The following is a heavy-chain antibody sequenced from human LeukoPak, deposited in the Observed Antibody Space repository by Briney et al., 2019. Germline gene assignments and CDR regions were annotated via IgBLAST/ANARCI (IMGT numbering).Heavy chain of an antibody. CDR3: ASALGSGSYYQAY. D-gene: IGHD3-10*01. CDR1: GYTFTSYD. J-gene: IGHJ4*02. V-gene: IGHV1-8*01. Sequence: ASVKVSCKASGYTFTSYDINWVRQATGQGLEWMGWINLNSGATGSAQKFQGSVTMTRDTSISTAYMELSRLRSDGTAVFYCASALGSGSYYQAYWGQGTLVTVSS. CDR2: INLNSGAT.